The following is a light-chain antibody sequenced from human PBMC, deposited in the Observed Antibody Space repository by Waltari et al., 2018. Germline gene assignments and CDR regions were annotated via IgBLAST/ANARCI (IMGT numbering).Light chain of an antibody. J-gene: IGKJ1*01. CDR1: QNIFKS. Sequence: DVQMTQSPSTLSAAVGDRVSITCRANQNIFKSLAWYQHKPGKAPELLIYEASSLQFGVPSRFRGSGSGTQFTLTIDSLQPDDYATYYCQQYNSFPATFGQGTKVVIK. CDR3: QQYNSFPAT. CDR2: EAS. V-gene: IGKV1-5*01.